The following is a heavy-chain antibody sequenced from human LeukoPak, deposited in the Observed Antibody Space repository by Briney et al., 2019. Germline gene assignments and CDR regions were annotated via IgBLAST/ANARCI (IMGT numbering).Heavy chain of an antibody. CDR3: ARVYYSNSYDYWYFDL. Sequence: SETLSLTCTVSGGSISSGSYYWSWIRQPPGKGLEWIGYIFYSGSTNYNPSLKSRVTISVDTSKNQCSLKLSSVTAADTAVYYCARVYYSNSYDYWYFDLWGRGTLVTVSS. CDR1: GGSISSGSYY. J-gene: IGHJ2*01. CDR2: IFYSGST. V-gene: IGHV4-61*01. D-gene: IGHD6-13*01.